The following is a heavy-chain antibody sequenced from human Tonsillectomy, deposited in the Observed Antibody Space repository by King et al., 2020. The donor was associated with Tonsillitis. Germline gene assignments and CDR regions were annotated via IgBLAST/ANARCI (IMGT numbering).Heavy chain of an antibody. J-gene: IGHJ4*02. CDR2: IHYTGNT. Sequence: QVQLQESGPGLVKPSETLSLTCTVSGDSISGYYWSWIRQPPGKGLEWIGYIHYTGNTKYSPSLQSRVTISVDTSKSQFSLRLKSMTAADTAVYYCARDYCTSTDCYPFDYWGRGTLVTVSS. CDR1: GDSISGYY. V-gene: IGHV4-59*01. CDR3: ARDYCTSTDCYPFDY. D-gene: IGHD2-2*01.